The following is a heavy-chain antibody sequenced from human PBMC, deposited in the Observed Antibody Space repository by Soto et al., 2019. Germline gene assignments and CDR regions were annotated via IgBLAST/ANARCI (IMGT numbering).Heavy chain of an antibody. D-gene: IGHD6-6*01. CDR2: INHSGST. V-gene: IGHV4-34*01. CDR3: ARRYISSSRGLARPRSGSRHFDY. Sequence: SETLSLTCAVYGESFSGYYWTWIRQPPGKGLEWIGEINHSGSTNYNPSLKSRVTISVDTSKNQFSLKLTSVTAADTAVYFCARRYISSSRGLARPRSGSRHFDYWGQGTLVTVSS. J-gene: IGHJ4*02. CDR1: GESFSGYY.